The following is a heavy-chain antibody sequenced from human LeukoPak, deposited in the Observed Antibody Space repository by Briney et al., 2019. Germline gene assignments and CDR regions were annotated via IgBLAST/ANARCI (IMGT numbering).Heavy chain of an antibody. Sequence: ASVKVSCKASGYTFISYGISWVRQAPGQGLEWMGWISAYNGNTNYAQKLQGRVTMTTDTSTSTAYMELSSLRSEDTAVYYCARDPTAPPYDSSGYHSSRDDAFDIWGQGTMVTVSS. J-gene: IGHJ3*02. D-gene: IGHD3-22*01. CDR3: ARDPTAPPYDSSGYHSSRDDAFDI. CDR2: ISAYNGNT. CDR1: GYTFISYG. V-gene: IGHV1-18*01.